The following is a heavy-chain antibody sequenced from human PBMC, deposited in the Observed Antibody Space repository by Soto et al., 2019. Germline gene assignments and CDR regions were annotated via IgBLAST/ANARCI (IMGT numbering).Heavy chain of an antibody. J-gene: IGHJ4*02. CDR2: INAGNGNT. Sequence: ASVKVSCKASGYTFTNYAIHWVRQAPGQRLEWMGWINAGNGNTKYSQKFQGRVTITRDTSASTAYMELSSLRSEDTAVYYCARGLHLYYSAHWGQGTLVPVSS. CDR3: ARGLHLYYSAH. V-gene: IGHV1-3*01. CDR1: GYTFTNYA.